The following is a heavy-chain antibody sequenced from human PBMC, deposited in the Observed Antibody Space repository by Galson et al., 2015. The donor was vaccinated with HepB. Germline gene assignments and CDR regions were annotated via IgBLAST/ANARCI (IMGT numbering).Heavy chain of an antibody. V-gene: IGHV1-69*13. CDR1: GGTFSSYA. CDR3: YVDSVVVTAHRTETFYYGMDV. CDR2: IIPIFGTA. D-gene: IGHD2-21*02. Sequence: SVKVSCKASGGTFSSYAISWVRQAPGQGLEWMGGIIPIFGTANYAQKFQGRVTITADESTSTAYMELSSLRSEDTAVYYCYVDSVVVTAHRTETFYYGMDVWGQGTTVTVSS. J-gene: IGHJ6*02.